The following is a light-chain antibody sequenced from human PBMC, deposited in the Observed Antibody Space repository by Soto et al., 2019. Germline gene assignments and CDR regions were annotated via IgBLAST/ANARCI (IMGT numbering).Light chain of an antibody. CDR1: QSLLHSNGYNY. CDR2: LGS. V-gene: IGKV2-28*01. CDR3: MQALQAPLT. Sequence: DIVVTQSPLSLPVTPGEPASISCRSSQSLLHSNGYNYLDWYLQKPGQSPQLLIYLGSNRASGVPDRFSGSGSGTDFTLTIRRVEAEDVGLYYCMQALQAPLTFGQGTKVDIK. J-gene: IGKJ1*01.